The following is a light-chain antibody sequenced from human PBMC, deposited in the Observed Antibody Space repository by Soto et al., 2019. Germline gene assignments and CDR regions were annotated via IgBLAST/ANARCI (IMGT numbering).Light chain of an antibody. Sequence: EIVMTQSPATLYVSPGERATLSCRASQSVSSNLAWYQQKPGQAPRLLIYGASTRATGIPARFSGSGSGTEFNLTISSLQSEDFAVYYCQQYNNWTPYTFGQGTKLEIK. CDR2: GAS. V-gene: IGKV3-15*01. J-gene: IGKJ2*01. CDR3: QQYNNWTPYT. CDR1: QSVSSN.